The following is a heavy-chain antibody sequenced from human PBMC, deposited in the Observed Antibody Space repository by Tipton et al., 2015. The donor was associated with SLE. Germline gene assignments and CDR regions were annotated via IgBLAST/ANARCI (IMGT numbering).Heavy chain of an antibody. D-gene: IGHD6-19*01. Sequence: TLSLTCIVSDSISSHYWSWIRQPPGKGLEWIGYIYYSGSTNYNPSLKSRVTISVDTSKNQFSLKLSSVTAADTAVYYCARAGSSGWYGYWGQGTLVTVSS. CDR1: DSISSHY. V-gene: IGHV4-59*11. CDR3: ARAGSSGWYGY. J-gene: IGHJ4*02. CDR2: IYYSGST.